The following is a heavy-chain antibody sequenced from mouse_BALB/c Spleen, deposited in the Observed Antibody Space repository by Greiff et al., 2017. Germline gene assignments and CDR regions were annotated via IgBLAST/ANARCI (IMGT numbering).Heavy chain of an antibody. D-gene: IGHD2-4*01. Sequence: EVQGVESGGGLVKPGGSLKLSCAASGFTFSSYTMSWVRQTPEKRLEWVATISSGGGNTYYPDSVKGRFTISRDNAKNNLYLQMSSLRSEDTALYYCARSIDYDLYYAMDYWGQGTSVTVSS. CDR1: GFTFSSYT. CDR3: ARSIDYDLYYAMDY. CDR2: ISSGGGNT. V-gene: IGHV5-9*03. J-gene: IGHJ4*01.